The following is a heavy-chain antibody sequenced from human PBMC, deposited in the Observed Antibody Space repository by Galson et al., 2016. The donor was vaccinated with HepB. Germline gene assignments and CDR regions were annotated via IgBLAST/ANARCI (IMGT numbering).Heavy chain of an antibody. Sequence: QSGAEVKKPGESLKISCMGSGYAFSNHWIGWVRQMPGKGLEWMGFIYPGGSDTRYSPSFQGRVTFSVDTSIATAYVEWSSLQASDTAIYYCARHVPLVSIRGEKSYQYGVDVWGQGTTVTVSS. V-gene: IGHV5-51*01. CDR2: IYPGGSDT. J-gene: IGHJ6*01. CDR1: GYAFSNHW. D-gene: IGHD3-3*02. CDR3: ARHVPLVSIRGEKSYQYGVDV.